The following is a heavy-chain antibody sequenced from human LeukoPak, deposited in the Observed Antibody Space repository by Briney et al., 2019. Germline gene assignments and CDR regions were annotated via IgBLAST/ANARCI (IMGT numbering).Heavy chain of an antibody. CDR3: ARVYREGYYYMDV. CDR1: GGTFSNYA. V-gene: IGHV1-69*05. CDR2: IIPIFGTA. J-gene: IGHJ6*03. D-gene: IGHD1-1*01. Sequence: GASVKVSCKASGGTFSNYAISWVRQAPGQGLEWMGGIIPIFGTANYAQKFQGRVTITTDESTSTAYMELSSLRSEDTAVYYCARVYREGYYYMDVWGKGTTVTVSS.